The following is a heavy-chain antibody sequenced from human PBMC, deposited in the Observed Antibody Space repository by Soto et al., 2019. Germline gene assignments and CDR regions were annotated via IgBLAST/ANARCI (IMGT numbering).Heavy chain of an antibody. V-gene: IGHV4-61*03. CDR1: GASVNSPPYS. CDR2: VHNSGST. Sequence: QILLQVSGPGLVKPSETLSLICAVSGASVNSPPYSWTWVRQPPGKGLEWIGYVHNSGSTKYDPSFQSRVSISLDTSKNHFSLRLTSVTAADAAVYYCLAADYDGIVDYLGQGTLVSVSS. CDR3: LAADYDGIVDY. D-gene: IGHD4-17*01. J-gene: IGHJ4*02.